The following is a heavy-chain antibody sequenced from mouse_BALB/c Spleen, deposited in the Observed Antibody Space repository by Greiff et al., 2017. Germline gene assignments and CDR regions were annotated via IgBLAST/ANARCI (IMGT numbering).Heavy chain of an antibody. CDR1: GYAFTNYL. CDR3: ARRGTGYFDY. J-gene: IGHJ2*01. CDR2: INPGSGGT. V-gene: IGHV1-54*01. Sequence: VQLQQSGAELVWPGTSVKVSCKASGYAFTNYLIEWVKQRPGQGLEWIGVINPGSGGTNYNEKFKGKATLTADKSSSTAYMQLSSLTSDDSAVYFCARRGTGYFDYWGQGTTLTVSS. D-gene: IGHD2-14*01.